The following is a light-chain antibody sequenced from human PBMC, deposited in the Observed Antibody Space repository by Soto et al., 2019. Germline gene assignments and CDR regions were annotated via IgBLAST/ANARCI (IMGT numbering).Light chain of an antibody. J-gene: IGKJ1*01. Sequence: EIVLTQSPGIMYLSPGESATLSCRASQTVGRSYLAWYQQKPGKAPRLLIFGTSTRATGIPDRFSGGGSGTDFTLTISRLDPEDYAVYFCQQYDSIPPWTFGQGTRVEVK. CDR3: QQYDSIPPWT. V-gene: IGKV3-20*01. CDR2: GTS. CDR1: QTVGRSY.